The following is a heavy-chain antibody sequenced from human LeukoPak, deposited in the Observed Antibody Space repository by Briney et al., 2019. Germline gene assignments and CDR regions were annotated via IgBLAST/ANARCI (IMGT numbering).Heavy chain of an antibody. V-gene: IGHV1-24*01. CDR3: ATGVAHYDFWSGPDYYYYGMDV. CDR2: FDPEDGET. CDR1: GYTLTELS. J-gene: IGHJ6*02. Sequence: GASVKVSCKVSGYTLTELSMHWVRQAPGKGLEWMGGFDPEDGETIYAQKFQGRVTMTEDTSTDTAYMELSSLRSEDTAVYYCATGVAHYDFWSGPDYYYYGMDVWGQGTTVTVSS. D-gene: IGHD3-3*01.